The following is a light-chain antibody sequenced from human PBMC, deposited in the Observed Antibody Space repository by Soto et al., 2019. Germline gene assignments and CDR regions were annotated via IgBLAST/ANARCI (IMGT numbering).Light chain of an antibody. Sequence: DIVMTQTPLSSPVTLGQPASISCRSSQSLVYSDGNTYLSWLQQRPGQPPRLLIYKISKRFSGVPDRFSGSGAGTDFTLKISRVEAEDVGVYYCMQATQFPITFGQGTRLEMK. CDR1: QSLVYSDGNTY. V-gene: IGKV2-24*01. J-gene: IGKJ5*01. CDR3: MQATQFPIT. CDR2: KIS.